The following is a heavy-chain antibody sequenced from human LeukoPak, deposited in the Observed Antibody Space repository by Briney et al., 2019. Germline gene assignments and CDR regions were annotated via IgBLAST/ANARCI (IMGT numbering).Heavy chain of an antibody. Sequence: GGSLRLSCAASGFTFSSYGMHWVRQAPGKGLEWVAVISYDGSNKYYADSVKGRFTISRDNSKNTLYLQMNSLRAEDTAVYYCAKSKVGATESWGQGTLVTVSS. V-gene: IGHV3-30*18. CDR2: ISYDGSNK. J-gene: IGHJ4*02. CDR3: AKSKVGATES. CDR1: GFTFSSYG. D-gene: IGHD1-26*01.